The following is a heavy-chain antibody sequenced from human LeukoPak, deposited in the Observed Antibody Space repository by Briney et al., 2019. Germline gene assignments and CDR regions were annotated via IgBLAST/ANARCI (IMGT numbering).Heavy chain of an antibody. CDR3: ASYVRPDDAFDI. J-gene: IGHJ3*02. D-gene: IGHD3-10*02. CDR1: GYTFTSYY. V-gene: IGHV1-46*01. CDR2: INPSGGST. Sequence: ASVKVSCKASGYTFTSYYMHWVRQAPGQGLEWMGIINPSGGSTSYAQRFQGRVTMTRDTSTSTVYMELSSLRSEDTAVYYCASYVRPDDAFDIWGQGTMVTVSS.